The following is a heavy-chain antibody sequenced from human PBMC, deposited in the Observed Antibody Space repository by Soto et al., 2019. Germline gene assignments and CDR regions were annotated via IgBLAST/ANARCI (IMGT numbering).Heavy chain of an antibody. J-gene: IGHJ6*02. CDR2: IYSGGST. CDR1: GFTVSSNY. V-gene: IGHV3-53*01. Sequence: GGSLRLSCAASGFTVSSNYMSWVRQAPGKGLEWVSVIYSGGSTYYADSVKGRFTISRDNSRNTLYLQMNSLRAEDTAVYYCARADYGYGMDVWGQGTTVTVSS. CDR3: ARADYGYGMDV.